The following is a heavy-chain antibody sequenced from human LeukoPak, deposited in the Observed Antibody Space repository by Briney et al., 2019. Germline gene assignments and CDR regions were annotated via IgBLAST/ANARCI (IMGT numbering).Heavy chain of an antibody. CDR2: ISAYNGNT. CDR3: ARDTTKTPTYYDFWSGYYREVLLDY. V-gene: IGHV1-18*01. J-gene: IGHJ4*02. CDR1: GYTFTSYG. D-gene: IGHD3-3*01. Sequence: ASVKVSCKASGYTFTSYGISWVRQAPGQGLEWMGWISAYNGNTNYAQKLQGRVTMTTDTSTSTAYMELRSLRSDDTAVYYCARDTTKTPTYYDFWSGYYREVLLDYWGQGTLVTVSS.